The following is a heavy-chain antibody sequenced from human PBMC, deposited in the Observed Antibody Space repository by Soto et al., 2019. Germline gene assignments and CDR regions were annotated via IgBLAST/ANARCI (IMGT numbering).Heavy chain of an antibody. V-gene: IGHV1-8*01. Sequence: ASVKVSCKASGYTFTSYDTNWVRQATGQGLEWMGWMNPNSGNTGYAQKFQGRVTMTRNTSISTAYMELSSLRSEDTAVYYCARNGGGYCSGGSCYSGWFDPWGRGTLVTVSS. CDR2: MNPNSGNT. CDR1: GYTFTSYD. D-gene: IGHD2-15*01. CDR3: ARNGGGYCSGGSCYSGWFDP. J-gene: IGHJ5*02.